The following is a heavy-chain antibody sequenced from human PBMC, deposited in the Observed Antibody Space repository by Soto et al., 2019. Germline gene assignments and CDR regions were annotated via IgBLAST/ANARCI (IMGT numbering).Heavy chain of an antibody. CDR1: GGTFDNFI. V-gene: IGHV1-69*13. J-gene: IGHJ6*02. CDR3: ARNGTYSSSLSQYSGMDV. Sequence: SVKVSCKASGGTFDNFIMNWVRQTPGRGLEWMGGIVPMLGTPTYAEKFKGRVTISATGSTSTMYMEVTSLRSEDTAIYYCARNGTYSSSLSQYSGMDVCGQGTTLTVSS. D-gene: IGHD1-26*01. CDR2: IVPMLGTP.